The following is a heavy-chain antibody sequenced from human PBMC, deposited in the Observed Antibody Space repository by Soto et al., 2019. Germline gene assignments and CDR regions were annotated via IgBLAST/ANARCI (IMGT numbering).Heavy chain of an antibody. CDR2: IYYSGSP. V-gene: IGHV4-59*13. CDR1: GGSISSYY. CDR3: AILMYGDNNFHFYY. Sequence: QVQLQESGPGLVKPSETLSLTCTVSGGSISSYYWSCIRQPPGKGLEWIGYIYYSGSPNYNTSLSSRVTISVDTSKNQFSLKLSSVTAADTAVYYCAILMYGDNNFHFYYWGQGTLVTVSS. D-gene: IGHD4-4*01. J-gene: IGHJ4*01.